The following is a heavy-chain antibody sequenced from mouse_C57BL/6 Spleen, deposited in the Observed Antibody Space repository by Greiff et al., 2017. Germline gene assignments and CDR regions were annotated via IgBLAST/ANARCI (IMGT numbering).Heavy chain of an antibody. CDR3: ARLGYYGSSYKDAMDY. D-gene: IGHD1-1*01. CDR1: GYTFTSYW. CDR2: IDPSDSYT. J-gene: IGHJ4*01. Sequence: VQLQQSGAELVKPGASVKLSCKASGYTFTSYWMQWVKQRPGQGLEWIGEIDPSDSYTNYNQKFKGKATLTVDTSSSTAYMQLSSLTSEDSAVYYCARLGYYGSSYKDAMDYWGQGTSVTVSS. V-gene: IGHV1-50*01.